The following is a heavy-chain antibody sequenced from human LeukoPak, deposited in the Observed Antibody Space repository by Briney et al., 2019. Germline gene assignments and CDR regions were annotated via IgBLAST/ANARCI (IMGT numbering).Heavy chain of an antibody. CDR3: AKRSDYCSSTTCSYFHY. Sequence: GGSLRLSCAASGFTFSSYVMHWVRQAPGKGLEWVAFIPYDGSNKYYADSVKGRFTISRDNSKNTIYLQMNSLRAEDTAVYYCAKRSDYCSSTTCSYFHYWGQGTLVTVSS. J-gene: IGHJ4*02. V-gene: IGHV3-30*02. D-gene: IGHD2-2*01. CDR2: IPYDGSNK. CDR1: GFTFSSYV.